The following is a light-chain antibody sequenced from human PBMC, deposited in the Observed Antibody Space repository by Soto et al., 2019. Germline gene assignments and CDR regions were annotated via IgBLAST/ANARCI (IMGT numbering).Light chain of an antibody. CDR3: SSYAGSRTYVV. Sequence: SALTQPASVSGSPGQSITISCTGSSSDIGSYNLVSWYQKEPGKAPKLVIYEAYKRPSGVSARFSGSKSGNTASLTISGLQAEDEADYYCSSYAGSRTYVVFGGGTQLTVL. V-gene: IGLV2-23*01. CDR2: EAY. J-gene: IGLJ2*01. CDR1: SSDIGSYNL.